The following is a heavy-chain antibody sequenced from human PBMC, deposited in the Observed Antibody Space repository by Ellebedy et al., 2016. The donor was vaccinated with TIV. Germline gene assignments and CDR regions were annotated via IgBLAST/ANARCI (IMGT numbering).Heavy chain of an antibody. Sequence: PGGSLRLSCAASGFTFRRYEMSWVRQAPGKGLEWVLYISSSGGTIYSADSVKGRFAISRDNAKNSLYLQMNSLRAEDTALYYCARDRGGSYFDYWGQGALVTVSS. J-gene: IGHJ4*02. D-gene: IGHD1-26*01. CDR2: ISSSGGTI. V-gene: IGHV3-48*03. CDR3: ARDRGGSYFDY. CDR1: GFTFRRYE.